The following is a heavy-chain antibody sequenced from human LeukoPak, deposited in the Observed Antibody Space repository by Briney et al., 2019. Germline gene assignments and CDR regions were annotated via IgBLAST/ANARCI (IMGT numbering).Heavy chain of an antibody. D-gene: IGHD3-10*01. Sequence: GGSLRLSCAASGFTFSSYGMHWVRQAPGKGLEWVAFIRYDGSNKYYAASVKGRFTISRDNSKNTLYLQMNSLRAEDTAVYYCAKDYGSGSLPHFDYWGQGTLVTVSS. CDR1: GFTFSSYG. CDR3: AKDYGSGSLPHFDY. CDR2: IRYDGSNK. J-gene: IGHJ4*02. V-gene: IGHV3-30*02.